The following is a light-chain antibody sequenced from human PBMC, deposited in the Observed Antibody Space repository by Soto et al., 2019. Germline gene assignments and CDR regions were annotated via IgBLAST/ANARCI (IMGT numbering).Light chain of an antibody. CDR1: QSVSSN. CDR2: GAS. CDR3: QQYNNWPPLT. J-gene: IGKJ1*01. V-gene: IGKV3-15*01. Sequence: EIVMTQSPATLSVSPGERATLSCRASQSVSSNLAWYQQKSGQAPRLLMYGASTRATGIPARFSGSGSGTEFTLTISSLQSEDFAVYYCQQYNNWPPLTFGQGTKVDIK.